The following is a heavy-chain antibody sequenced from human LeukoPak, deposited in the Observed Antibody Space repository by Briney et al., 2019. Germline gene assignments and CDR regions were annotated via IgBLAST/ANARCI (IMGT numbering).Heavy chain of an antibody. D-gene: IGHD2-15*01. CDR1: GFTFSSYG. CDR3: AKDHPVVVVAATPSGDY. Sequence: GSLRLSCAASGFTFSSYGMHWVRQAPGKGLEWVAVISYDGSNKYYADSVKGRFTISRDNSKNTLYLQMNSLRAEDTAVYYCAKDHPVVVVAATPSGDYWGQGTLVTVSS. CDR2: ISYDGSNK. J-gene: IGHJ4*02. V-gene: IGHV3-30*12.